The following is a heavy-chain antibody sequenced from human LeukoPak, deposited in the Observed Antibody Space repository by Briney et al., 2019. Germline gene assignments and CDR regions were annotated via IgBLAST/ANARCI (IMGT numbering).Heavy chain of an antibody. D-gene: IGHD2/OR15-2a*01. CDR2: ISGENGNT. Sequence: ASVKVSCKTSGYSFTNYGVSWVRQAPGQGPEWMGWISGENGNTNYAQKFQARFTMTTDTSTGTAYRELRSLRPDDTALYYCARWGVHGTTTYCFDYWGRGSQVTVSS. V-gene: IGHV1-18*04. CDR3: ARWGVHGTTTYCFDY. CDR1: GYSFTNYG. J-gene: IGHJ4*02.